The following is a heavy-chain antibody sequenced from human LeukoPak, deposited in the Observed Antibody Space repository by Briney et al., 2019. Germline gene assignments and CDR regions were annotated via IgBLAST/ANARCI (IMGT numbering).Heavy chain of an antibody. CDR2: IIPIFGTA. CDR3: ARGPVTYYYDSSGYYCDY. CDR1: GGTFSSYA. D-gene: IGHD3-22*01. V-gene: IGHV1-69*05. Sequence: SVKVSCKASGGTFSSYAISWVRQAPGQGLEWMGGIIPIFGTANYAQKFQGRVTITTDGSTSTAYMELSSLRSEDTAVYYCARGPVTYYYDSSGYYCDYWGQGTLVTVSS. J-gene: IGHJ4*02.